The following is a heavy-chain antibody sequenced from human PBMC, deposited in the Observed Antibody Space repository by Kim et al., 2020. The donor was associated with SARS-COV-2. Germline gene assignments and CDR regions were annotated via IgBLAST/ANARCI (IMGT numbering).Heavy chain of an antibody. V-gene: IGHV4-59*08. Sequence: SETLSLTCTVSGGSISSDYWSWIRQPPGEGLEWIGYVYYSGSTNYNPSLKSRVTISVDRSKKQFSLKLSSVTAADTALYYCVRHGSSTWYRIDYWGQGSLVTVSS. CDR1: GGSISSDY. D-gene: IGHD6-13*01. J-gene: IGHJ4*02. CDR3: VRHGSSTWYRIDY. CDR2: VYYSGST.